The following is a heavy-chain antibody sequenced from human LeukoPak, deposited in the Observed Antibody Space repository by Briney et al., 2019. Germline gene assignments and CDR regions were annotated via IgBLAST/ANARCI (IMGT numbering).Heavy chain of an antibody. CDR1: GGSISSGGYS. J-gene: IGHJ5*02. D-gene: IGHD3-10*01. V-gene: IGHV4-30-2*01. CDR2: IYHSGST. Sequence: SETLSLTCAVSGGSISSGGYSWSWLRQPPGKGLEWIGYIYHSGSTYYNPSLKSRVTISVDTSKNQFSLKLSSVTAADTAVYYCARKGRITMVRGVIYWFDPWGQGTLVTVSS. CDR3: ARKGRITMVRGVIYWFDP.